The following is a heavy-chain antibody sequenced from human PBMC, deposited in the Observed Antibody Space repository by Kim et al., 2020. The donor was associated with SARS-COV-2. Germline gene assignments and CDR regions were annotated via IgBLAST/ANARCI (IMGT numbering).Heavy chain of an antibody. CDR2: IKQDGSEK. V-gene: IGHV3-7*01. CDR1: GFTFSSYW. D-gene: IGHD3-10*01. Sequence: GGSLRLSCAVSGFTFSSYWMSWVRQAPGKGLEWVANIKQDGSEKYYVDSVKGRFTISRDNAKNSLYLQMNSLRAEDTAVYYCARGGGLRGLTLGYWGQGTLVTVSS. J-gene: IGHJ4*02. CDR3: ARGGGLRGLTLGY.